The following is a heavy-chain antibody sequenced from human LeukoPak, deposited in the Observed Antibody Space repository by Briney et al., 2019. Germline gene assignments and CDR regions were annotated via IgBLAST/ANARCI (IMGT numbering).Heavy chain of an antibody. J-gene: IGHJ6*03. CDR1: GFTVSSNY. D-gene: IGHD2-15*01. Sequence: GSLRLSCAASGFTVSSNYMSWVRQAPGKGLEWIGSIYYSGSTYYNPSLKSRVTISVDTSKNQFSLKLSSVTAADTAVYYCDSRFRRGPPYYYYYMDVWGKGTTVTVSS. CDR2: IYYSGST. CDR3: DSRFRRGPPYYYYYMDV. V-gene: IGHV4-39*07.